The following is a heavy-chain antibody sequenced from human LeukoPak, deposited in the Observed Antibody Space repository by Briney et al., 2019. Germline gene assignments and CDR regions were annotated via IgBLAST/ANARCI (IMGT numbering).Heavy chain of an antibody. J-gene: IGHJ5*02. CDR2: ISWNSGSI. V-gene: IGHV3-9*01. D-gene: IGHD2-21*02. CDR3: AKEVTATQGHNWSDP. Sequence: GRSLRLSCAASGFTFDDYAMHWVRQAPGKGLEWVSGISWNSGSIGYADSVKGRFTISRDNAKNSLYLQMNSLRAEDTALYYCAKEVTATQGHNWSDPWGQGTLVTVSS. CDR1: GFTFDDYA.